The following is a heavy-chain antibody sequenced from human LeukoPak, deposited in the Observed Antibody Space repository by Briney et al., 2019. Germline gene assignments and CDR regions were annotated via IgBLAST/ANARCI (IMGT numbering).Heavy chain of an antibody. J-gene: IGHJ4*02. D-gene: IGHD4-23*01. CDR3: ARDGVYGGFDY. Sequence: SPSQTLSLTCTVSGGSISSGSYYWSWIRQPAGKGLEWIGRIYTSGNTNYNPSLKSRVTISVDTSKNQFSLRLSSVIAADTAVYYCARDGVYGGFDYWGQGTLVTVSS. V-gene: IGHV4-61*02. CDR2: IYTSGNT. CDR1: GGSISSGSYY.